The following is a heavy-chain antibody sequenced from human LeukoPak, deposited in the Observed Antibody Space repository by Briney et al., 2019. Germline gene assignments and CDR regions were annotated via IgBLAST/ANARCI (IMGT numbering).Heavy chain of an antibody. J-gene: IGHJ6*03. V-gene: IGHV3-30-3*01. CDR3: ARDLSLYYMDV. Sequence: PGRSLRLSCAASGFTFSSYAMHWVRQAPGKGLEWVAVISYDGSNKYYADSVKGRFTISRDNSKNTLYLQMNSLRAEDTAVYYCARDLSLYYMDVWGKGTTVTVSS. CDR1: GFTFSSYA. CDR2: ISYDGSNK.